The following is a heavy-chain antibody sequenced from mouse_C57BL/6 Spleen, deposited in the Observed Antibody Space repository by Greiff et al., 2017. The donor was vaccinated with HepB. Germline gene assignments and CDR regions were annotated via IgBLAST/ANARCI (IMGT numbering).Heavy chain of an antibody. CDR2: FYPGSGSI. CDR3: ARHGIYYDYDGPYYYAMDY. V-gene: IGHV1-62-2*01. D-gene: IGHD2-4*01. Sequence: QVQLQQSGAELVKPGASVKLSCKASGYTFTEYTIHWVKQRSGQGLEWIGWFYPGSGSIKYNEKFKDKATLTADKSSSTVYMELSRLTSEDSAVYFCARHGIYYDYDGPYYYAMDYWGQGTSVTVSS. J-gene: IGHJ4*01. CDR1: GYTFTEYT.